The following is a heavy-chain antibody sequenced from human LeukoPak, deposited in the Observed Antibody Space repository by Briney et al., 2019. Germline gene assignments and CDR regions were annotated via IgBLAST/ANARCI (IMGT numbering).Heavy chain of an antibody. Sequence: PGGSLRLSYAASGFTFSIYGMSWVRQAPGKGLQWVSSITSSGDGTYYADSVKGRFTISRDNSENMLYLQMNSLRVKDTAVYFCAKDRPNYYGSNGHYYRRDGDYWGQGTLVTVSS. CDR3: AKDRPNYYGSNGHYYRRDGDY. CDR2: ITSSGDGT. D-gene: IGHD3-22*01. CDR1: GFTFSIYG. V-gene: IGHV3-23*01. J-gene: IGHJ4*02.